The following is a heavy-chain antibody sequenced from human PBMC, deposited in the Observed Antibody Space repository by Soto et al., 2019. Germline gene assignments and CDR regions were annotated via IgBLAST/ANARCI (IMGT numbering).Heavy chain of an antibody. CDR2: IRSKANSYAT. CDR1: GFTFSGSA. CDR3: TRLGSVSSFDY. J-gene: IGHJ4*02. Sequence: EVQLVESGGGLVQPGGSLKLSCAASGFTFSGSAMHWVRQASGKGLEWVGRIRSKANSYATAYAASVKGRFTISRDDSKNTAYLQMNSLKTEDTAGYYCTRLGSVSSFDYWGQGTLVTVSS. D-gene: IGHD3-16*02. V-gene: IGHV3-73*01.